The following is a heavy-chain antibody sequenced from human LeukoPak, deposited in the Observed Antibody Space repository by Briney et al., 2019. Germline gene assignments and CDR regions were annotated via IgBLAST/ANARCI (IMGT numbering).Heavy chain of an antibody. V-gene: IGHV3-33*01. D-gene: IGHD3-10*01. Sequence: GGSLRLSCTASGFTFSSFGMHWVRQAPGKGLEWVTFIWSDGSNKYSADSLKGRFTISRDNSKNTLHLQMNSLRAEDTAVYYCARDRDHYGSGTYTPFDYWGQGTLVTVSS. CDR1: GFTFSSFG. CDR2: IWSDGSNK. CDR3: ARDRDHYGSGTYTPFDY. J-gene: IGHJ4*02.